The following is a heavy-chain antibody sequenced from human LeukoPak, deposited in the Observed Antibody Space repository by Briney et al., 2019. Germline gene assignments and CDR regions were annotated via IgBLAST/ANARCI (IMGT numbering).Heavy chain of an antibody. D-gene: IGHD6-13*01. J-gene: IGHJ5*02. CDR1: GFTFDDYG. CDR3: ARGGFIAPAGNWYDP. Sequence: GGSLRLSCAASGFTFDDYGMSCVRQAPGKGLEWVSGINWNGGSTGYADSVKGRFTISRDNAKNSLYLQMNSLRAEDTALYYCARGGFIAPAGNWYDPWGQGTLVTVSS. CDR2: INWNGGST. V-gene: IGHV3-20*04.